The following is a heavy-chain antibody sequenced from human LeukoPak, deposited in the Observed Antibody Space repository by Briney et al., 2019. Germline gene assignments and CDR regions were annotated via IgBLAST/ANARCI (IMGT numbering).Heavy chain of an antibody. V-gene: IGHV4-39*01. CDR1: GGSISSSSYY. CDR2: MYYSGSA. Sequence: SETLSLTCSVSGGSISSSSYYWGWIRQPPGKGLEWIGTMYYSGSAYYNPSLRSRVTVSVDTSKNQFSLKLTSVTAADTAVYYCARHFWSGYDWFDPWGQGTLVTVSS. J-gene: IGHJ5*02. CDR3: ARHFWSGYDWFDP. D-gene: IGHD3-3*01.